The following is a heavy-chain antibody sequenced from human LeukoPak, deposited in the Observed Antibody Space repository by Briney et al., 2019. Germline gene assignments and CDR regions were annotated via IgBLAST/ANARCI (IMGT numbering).Heavy chain of an antibody. CDR2: MYYSGST. Sequence: SETLSLTCTVSGGSISSSGYYWGWIRQPPGKGLEWIGSMYYSGSTYYNPPLKSRVTISVDTSKNHFSLKLSSVTAADTAVYYCARDTVGVVVVPAARRSSSGWLNYYYYYMDVWGKGTTVTVSS. D-gene: IGHD2-2*01. V-gene: IGHV4-39*07. CDR3: ARDTVGVVVVPAARRSSSGWLNYYYYYMDV. J-gene: IGHJ6*03. CDR1: GGSISSSGYY.